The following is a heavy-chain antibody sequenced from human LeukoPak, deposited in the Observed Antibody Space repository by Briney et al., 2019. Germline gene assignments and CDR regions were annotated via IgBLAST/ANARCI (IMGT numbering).Heavy chain of an antibody. V-gene: IGHV3-23*01. J-gene: IGHJ4*02. CDR1: GFTFTTYA. Sequence: GGSLRLSCAAFGFTFTTYAMSRVRQAPGKRLEWVSVISSSGGTTYHADSVKGRFTISRDNSKNTVYLQMNGLRAEDTAIYYCAKHGEAYGDSKTDYWGQGTLVTVSS. CDR3: AKHGEAYGDSKTDY. CDR2: ISSSGGTT. D-gene: IGHD4-17*01.